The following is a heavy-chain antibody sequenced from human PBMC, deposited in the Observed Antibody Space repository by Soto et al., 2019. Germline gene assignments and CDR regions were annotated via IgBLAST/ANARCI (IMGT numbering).Heavy chain of an antibody. CDR1: GFTFSSYG. V-gene: IGHV3-30*18. D-gene: IGHD1-26*01. J-gene: IGHJ3*02. Sequence: ESGGGVVQPGRSLRLSCAASGFTFSSYGMHWVRQAPGKGLEWVAVISYDGSNKYYADSVKGRFTISRDNSKNTLYLQMNSLRAEDTAVYYCAKLPSPLVGATSDAFDIWGQGTMVTVSS. CDR3: AKLPSPLVGATSDAFDI. CDR2: ISYDGSNK.